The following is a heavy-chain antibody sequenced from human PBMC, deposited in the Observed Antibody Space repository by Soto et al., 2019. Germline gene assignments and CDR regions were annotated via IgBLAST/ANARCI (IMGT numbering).Heavy chain of an antibody. CDR3: AREYYYDSSGYYEGPNYYYYYGMDV. J-gene: IGHJ6*02. D-gene: IGHD3-22*01. CDR1: VFTFSDYY. CDR2: ISSSGSTI. V-gene: IGHV3-11*01. Sequence: LRLSCAASVFTFSDYYMSWIRQAPGKGLEWVSYISSSGSTIYYADSVKGRFTISRDNAKNSLYLQMNSLRAEDTAVYYCAREYYYDSSGYYEGPNYYYYYGMDVWGQGTTVTVSS.